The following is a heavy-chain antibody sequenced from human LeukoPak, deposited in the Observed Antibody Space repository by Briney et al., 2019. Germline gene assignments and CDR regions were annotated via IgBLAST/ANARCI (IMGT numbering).Heavy chain of an antibody. Sequence: SETLSLTCAVSGGSISSGFDSWSWIRQHPGKGLEWIGYIYYSGSTYYNPSLKSRVTISVDTSKNQFSLKLSSVTAADTAVYYCAGTYYYDSSGYYPPSMEYWGQGTLVTVSS. CDR2: IYYSGST. J-gene: IGHJ4*02. CDR1: GGSISSGFDS. D-gene: IGHD3-22*01. CDR3: AGTYYYDSSGYYPPSMEY. V-gene: IGHV4-31*11.